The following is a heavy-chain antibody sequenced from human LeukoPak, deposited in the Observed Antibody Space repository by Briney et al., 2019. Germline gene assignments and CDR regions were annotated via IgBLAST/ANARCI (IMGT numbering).Heavy chain of an antibody. Sequence: ASVKVSCKASGYTFSDHYIHWVRQAPGQGLEWMGWITPRSGGTNYAQKFQGRLTMTRDTSITTAYMELSSLRTDDTAVYYCTRRMGSGYDFGYWGRGTLVTVSS. V-gene: IGHV1-2*02. CDR2: ITPRSGGT. CDR3: TRRMGSGYDFGY. D-gene: IGHD5-12*01. J-gene: IGHJ4*02. CDR1: GYTFSDHY.